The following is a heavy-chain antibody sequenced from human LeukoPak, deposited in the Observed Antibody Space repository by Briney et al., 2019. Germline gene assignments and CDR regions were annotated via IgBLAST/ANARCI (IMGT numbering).Heavy chain of an antibody. CDR2: IKQDGSEK. V-gene: IGHV3-7*03. CDR1: GFTFSSYW. Sequence: GGSLRLSCAASGFTFSSYWMSWVRQAPGKGLEWVAKIKQDGSEKYYVDSVKGRFTISRENAKNSLYLQMNSRRAEDTAVYYCAREGFMGAFDIWGQGTMVTVSS. CDR3: AREGFMGAFDI. D-gene: IGHD3-16*01. J-gene: IGHJ3*02.